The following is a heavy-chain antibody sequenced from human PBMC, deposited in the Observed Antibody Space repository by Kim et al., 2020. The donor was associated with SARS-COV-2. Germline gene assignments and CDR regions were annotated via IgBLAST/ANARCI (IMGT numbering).Heavy chain of an antibody. V-gene: IGHV1-8*01. Sequence: ASVKVSCMASGYFFNTYDINWVRQAPGQGLEWLGWVTPSTGNTGYAQKFQGRVTVTRDTSIRTAYMELSNLRSEDTAVYYCARTTNVWPNWFDFCGQVTL. CDR3: ARTTNVWPNWFDF. CDR2: VTPSTGNT. J-gene: IGHJ5*01. CDR1: GYFFNTYD.